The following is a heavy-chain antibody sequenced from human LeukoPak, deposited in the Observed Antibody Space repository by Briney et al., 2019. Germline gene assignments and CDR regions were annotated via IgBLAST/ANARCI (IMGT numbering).Heavy chain of an antibody. V-gene: IGHV3-23*01. Sequence: GGSLRLSCVASGFTSSSYAMSWVRQAPGKGLEWVSAISGSGGSTYYADSVKGRFTISRDNSKNTLYLQTNSLRAEDTAVYYCAKDRQQLVRYWFDPWGQGTLVTVSS. CDR3: AKDRQQLVRYWFDP. J-gene: IGHJ5*02. D-gene: IGHD6-13*01. CDR2: ISGSGGST. CDR1: GFTSSSYA.